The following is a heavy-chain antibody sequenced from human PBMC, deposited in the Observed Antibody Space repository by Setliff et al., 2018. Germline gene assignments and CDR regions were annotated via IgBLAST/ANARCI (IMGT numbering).Heavy chain of an antibody. Sequence: LRLSCEASGFTFSGYSMNWVRQAPGKGLEWVANIKKDGSIKYYLDSVRGRFTISRDNAENSLTLQMNSLRVEDTAVYYCSRDLQGSGDYVVDYWGQGTLVTVSS. J-gene: IGHJ4*02. CDR2: IKKDGSIK. CDR1: GFTFSGYS. CDR3: SRDLQGSGDYVVDY. V-gene: IGHV3-7*01. D-gene: IGHD4-17*01.